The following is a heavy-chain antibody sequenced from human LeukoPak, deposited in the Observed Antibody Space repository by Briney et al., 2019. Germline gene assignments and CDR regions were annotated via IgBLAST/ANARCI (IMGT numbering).Heavy chain of an antibody. J-gene: IGHJ4*02. CDR2: INHSGST. D-gene: IGHD5-18*01. CDR3: AREDVDTAIVTKLDY. Sequence: SETLSLTCAVYGGSFSGYYWSWVRQPPGKGLEWIGEINHSGSTNYNPSLKSRVTISVDTSKNQFSLKLSSVTAADTAVYYCAREDVDTAIVTKLDYWGQGTLVTVSS. V-gene: IGHV4-34*01. CDR1: GGSFSGYY.